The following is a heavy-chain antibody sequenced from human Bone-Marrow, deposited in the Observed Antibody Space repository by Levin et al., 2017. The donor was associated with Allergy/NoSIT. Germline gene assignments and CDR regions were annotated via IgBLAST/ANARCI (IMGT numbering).Heavy chain of an antibody. CDR2: ISAYDNNT. V-gene: IGHV1-18*04. Sequence: ASVKVSCKAFGYSFSSYAMSWVRQAPGHGLEWMGWISAYDNNTRYEQNFQGRVTMTTDTSTSTAYMELMSLRFDDTAVYYCARFVVVPATYYYLDVWGKGTTVTVSS. J-gene: IGHJ6*03. CDR3: ARFVVVPATYYYLDV. CDR1: GYSFSSYA. D-gene: IGHD2-2*01.